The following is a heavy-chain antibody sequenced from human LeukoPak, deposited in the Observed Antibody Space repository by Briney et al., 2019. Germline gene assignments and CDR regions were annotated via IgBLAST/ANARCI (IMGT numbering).Heavy chain of an antibody. CDR3: ASYPGGGGSYYTWFDY. Sequence: PAETLSLSCTVSGGSFSSHYWSWVRQPPGKGLEWIGYIYYNGSTNYNPSVKSRVTISVDTSKNKLSLQLNSMTTADTAVYYCASYPGGGGSYYTWFDYWGQGTLVTVSS. J-gene: IGHJ4*02. CDR1: GGSFSSHY. CDR2: IYYNGST. D-gene: IGHD1-26*01. V-gene: IGHV4-59*11.